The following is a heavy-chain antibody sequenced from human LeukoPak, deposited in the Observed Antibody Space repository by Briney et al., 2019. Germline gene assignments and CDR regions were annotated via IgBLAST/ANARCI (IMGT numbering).Heavy chain of an antibody. CDR2: FDPEDGET. D-gene: IGHD3-22*01. Sequence: ASVKVSCKVSGYTLTELSMHWVRQAPGKGLEWMGGFDPEDGETIYAQKFQGRVTMTEDTSTDTAYMELSSLRSEDTAVYYCATGFYYYESSRFWFDPWGQGTLVTVSS. CDR1: GYTLTELS. CDR3: ATGFYYYESSRFWFDP. J-gene: IGHJ5*02. V-gene: IGHV1-24*01.